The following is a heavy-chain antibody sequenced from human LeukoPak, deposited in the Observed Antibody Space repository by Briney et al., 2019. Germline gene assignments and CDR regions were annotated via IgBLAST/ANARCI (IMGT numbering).Heavy chain of an antibody. J-gene: IGHJ4*02. V-gene: IGHV3-33*06. CDR1: GFTFSSYG. CDR2: IWYDGSNK. CDR3: AKVPSNGGNSDDF. Sequence: GGSLRLSCAASGFTFSSYGMHWVRQAPGKGLEWVAVIWYDGSNKYYADSVKGRFTISRDNSKNTLYLQMNSLRVEDTAVYYCAKVPSNGGNSDDFWGQGTQVTVSS. D-gene: IGHD2-8*01.